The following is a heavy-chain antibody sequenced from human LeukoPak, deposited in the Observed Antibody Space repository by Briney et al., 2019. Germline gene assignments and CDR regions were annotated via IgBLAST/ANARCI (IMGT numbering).Heavy chain of an antibody. Sequence: GASVKVSCKASGYTFTTSDINWVRQATGQGLEWMGGMNPNSGNTGYAPKFQGRVTMTRDTSASTAYMELSSLRSEDTAVYYCARRGPAYYFGLDVWGQGTAVTVSS. CDR3: ARRGPAYYFGLDV. CDR1: GYTFTTSD. CDR2: MNPNSGNT. V-gene: IGHV1-8*01. J-gene: IGHJ6*02.